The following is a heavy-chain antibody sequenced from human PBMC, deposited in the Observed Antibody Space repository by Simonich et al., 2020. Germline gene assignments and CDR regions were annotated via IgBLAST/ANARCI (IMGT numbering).Heavy chain of an antibody. CDR1: GYTFTGYY. J-gene: IGHJ6*03. CDR3: ARDRAARYYYYYYMDV. Sequence: QVQLVQSGAEVKKPGASVKVSCKASGYTFTGYYMHWGRQAPGQGLEWRGWINPNSGGTNYEQKFQGRVTMTRDTSISTAYMELSRLRSDDTAVYYCARDRAARYYYYYYMDVWGKGTTVTVSS. V-gene: IGHV1-2*02. D-gene: IGHD6-6*01. CDR2: INPNSGGT.